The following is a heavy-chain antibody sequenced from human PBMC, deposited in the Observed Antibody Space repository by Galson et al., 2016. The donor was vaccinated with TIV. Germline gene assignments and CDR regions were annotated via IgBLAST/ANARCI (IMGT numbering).Heavy chain of an antibody. Sequence: SLRLSCAASGFTFSSYWMHWVRQAPGKGLEWVANINRDGNEIYYVDSVKGRFTISRDNSKNTLHLQMSNLRPEDTAMYYCAKDDQGWVDIAGTDNWGQGTLVTVSS. CDR1: GFTFSSYW. J-gene: IGHJ4*02. CDR2: INRDGNEI. CDR3: AKDDQGWVDIAGTDN. V-gene: IGHV3-7*03. D-gene: IGHD1-1*01.